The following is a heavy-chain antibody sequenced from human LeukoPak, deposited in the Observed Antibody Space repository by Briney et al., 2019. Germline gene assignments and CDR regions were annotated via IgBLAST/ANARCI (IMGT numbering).Heavy chain of an antibody. Sequence: GGSLRLSCEASGFTFSDYWMTWVRQAPGKGLEWVANIKRDGGEKYYADFVKGRFTISRDNAKNSLSLQMNSLRAEDTAVYYCARRGDGGRSFDYWGQGTLVTVSS. CDR1: GFTFSDYW. CDR3: ARRGDGGRSFDY. V-gene: IGHV3-7*03. D-gene: IGHD4-23*01. CDR2: IKRDGGEK. J-gene: IGHJ4*02.